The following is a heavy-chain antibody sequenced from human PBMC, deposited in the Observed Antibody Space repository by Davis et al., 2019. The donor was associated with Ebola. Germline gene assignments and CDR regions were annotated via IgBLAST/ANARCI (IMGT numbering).Heavy chain of an antibody. J-gene: IGHJ5*01. CDR2: ISFDGSNT. CDR1: GFIFNNYW. D-gene: IGHD1-14*01. Sequence: GESLKISCAASGFIFNNYWMHWARQAPGKGLVWVSRISFDGSNTDYADSAKGRFTISRDNSDNTLYLHMNNLKVDDTAVYYCARSPTLTGRGRLDSWGQGVLVAVSS. V-gene: IGHV3-74*01. CDR3: ARSPTLTGRGRLDS.